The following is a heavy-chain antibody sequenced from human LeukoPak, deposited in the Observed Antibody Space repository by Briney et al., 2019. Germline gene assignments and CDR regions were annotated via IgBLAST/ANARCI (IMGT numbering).Heavy chain of an antibody. V-gene: IGHV5-51*01. D-gene: IGHD3-9*01. Sequence: GESLKISCKGSGYSFTTYWIGWVRQTPGKALEWMGIINPTDSNVRYNPSFEGQVTISVDKSISTAYLQWSSLKASDTAMYYCARRPFKYYDILTGSYRSEFDYWGQGTLVTVSS. CDR3: ARRPFKYYDILTGSYRSEFDY. CDR1: GYSFTTYW. CDR2: INPTDSNV. J-gene: IGHJ4*02.